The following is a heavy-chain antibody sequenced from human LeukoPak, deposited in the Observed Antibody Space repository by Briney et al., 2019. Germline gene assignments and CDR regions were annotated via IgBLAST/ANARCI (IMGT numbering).Heavy chain of an antibody. CDR2: IKQDGGEK. CDR3: ARDIFPTSSTADY. J-gene: IGHJ4*02. V-gene: IGHV3-7*01. D-gene: IGHD2-2*01. Sequence: GGSLRLSCAASGFTFSDYWMSWVRQAPGKGLDWVANIKQDGGEKHYADSVRGRFTVSRDNAKNSLYLQMNSLRAEDTAVYYCARDIFPTSSTADYWGQGTLVTVSS. CDR1: GFTFSDYW.